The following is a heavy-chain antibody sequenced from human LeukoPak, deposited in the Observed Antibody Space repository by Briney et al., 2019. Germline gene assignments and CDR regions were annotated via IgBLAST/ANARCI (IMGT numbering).Heavy chain of an antibody. CDR1: GFTFSSYW. J-gene: IGHJ4*02. D-gene: IGHD6-19*01. CDR3: ARGSSGWNDNY. Sequence: GGSLRLSCAASGFTFSSYWMHWGRQAPGKGLVWVSRINSDGSSTLYADSVKGRFTISRDNAKNTLYLQMNGLRAEDTAVYYCARGSSGWNDNYWGQGTLVTVSS. V-gene: IGHV3-74*01. CDR2: INSDGSST.